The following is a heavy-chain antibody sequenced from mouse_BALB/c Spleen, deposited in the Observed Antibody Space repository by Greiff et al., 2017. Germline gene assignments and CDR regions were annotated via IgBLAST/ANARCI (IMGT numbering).Heavy chain of an antibody. Sequence: EVKLMESGAELVRPGALVKLSCKASGFNIKDYYMHWVKQRPEQGLEWIGWIDPENGNTIYDPKFQGKASITADTSSNTAYLQLSSLTSEDTAVYYCARITTVVPYFDYWGQGTTLTVSS. V-gene: IGHV14-1*02. J-gene: IGHJ2*01. D-gene: IGHD1-1*01. CDR1: GFNIKDYY. CDR3: ARITTVVPYFDY. CDR2: IDPENGNT.